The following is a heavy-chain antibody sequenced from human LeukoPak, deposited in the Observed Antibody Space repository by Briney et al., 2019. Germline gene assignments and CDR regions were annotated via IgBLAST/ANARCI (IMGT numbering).Heavy chain of an antibody. CDR2: FGGGAA. CDR3: ARLSGSFDM. D-gene: IGHD3-10*01. V-gene: IGHV3-23*01. CDR1: GFTFTNYA. Sequence: GGSLRLSCTASGFTFTNYAMAWVRQAPGEGLGWVSAFGGGAAYYADSVKGRFTISRDNSKNTVYLQLSSLRADDTAIYYCARLSGSFDMWSQGTMVTVSS. J-gene: IGHJ3*02.